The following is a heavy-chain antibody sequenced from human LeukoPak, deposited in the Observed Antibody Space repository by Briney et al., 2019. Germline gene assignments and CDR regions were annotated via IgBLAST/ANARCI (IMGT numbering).Heavy chain of an antibody. CDR2: INPNSGGT. CDR3: ARGITMVRGVIMAPGY. Sequence: ASVKVSCKASGYTLTGYYMHWVRQAPGQGLEWMGWINPNSGGTNYAQKFQGRVTMTRDTSISTAYMELSRLRSDDTAVYYCARGITMVRGVIMAPGYWGQGTLVTVSS. CDR1: GYTLTGYY. V-gene: IGHV1-2*02. J-gene: IGHJ4*02. D-gene: IGHD3-10*01.